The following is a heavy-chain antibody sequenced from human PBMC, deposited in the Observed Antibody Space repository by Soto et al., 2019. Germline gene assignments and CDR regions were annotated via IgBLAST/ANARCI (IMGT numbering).Heavy chain of an antibody. V-gene: IGHV4-31*03. J-gene: IGHJ6*02. D-gene: IGHD5-12*01. CDR2: IYYSGST. CDR1: GGSISSGGYY. CDR3: ARDDPSRDGYKYLRGMDV. Sequence: QVQLQESGPGLVKPSQTLSLTCTVSGGSISSGGYYWSWIRQHPWKGLEWIGYIYYSGSTYYNPSLKSRVTISVDTSKNQFSLKLSSVTAADTAVYYCARDDPSRDGYKYLRGMDVWGQGTTVTVSS.